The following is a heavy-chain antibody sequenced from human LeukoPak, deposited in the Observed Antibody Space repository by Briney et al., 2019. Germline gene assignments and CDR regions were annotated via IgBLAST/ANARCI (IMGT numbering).Heavy chain of an antibody. V-gene: IGHV1-69*04. J-gene: IGHJ6*03. CDR1: GGTFSSYT. CDR2: IIPILGIA. Sequence: SVKVSCKASGGTFSSYTISWVRQAPGQGLEWMGRIIPILGIANYAQKFQGRVTITADKSTSTAYMELSSLRSEDTAVYYCAREGSRGRYYYYMDVWGKGTTVTVSS. CDR3: AREGSRGRYYYYMDV.